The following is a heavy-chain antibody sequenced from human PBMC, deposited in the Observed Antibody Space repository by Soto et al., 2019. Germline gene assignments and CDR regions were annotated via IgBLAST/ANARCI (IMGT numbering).Heavy chain of an antibody. V-gene: IGHV3-23*01. J-gene: IGHJ4*02. CDR3: ATMRGFFEF. Sequence: GGSLRLSCAATSAFRFSSYSMSWVRQATGKGLEWVSAITGSGDKTYYADSVEGRFTISRDNSKDTHYLQMSSLRAEDTAIYYCATMRGFFEFWGQGTLVTVSS. CDR2: ITGSGDKT. D-gene: IGHD3-22*01. CDR1: AFRFSSYS.